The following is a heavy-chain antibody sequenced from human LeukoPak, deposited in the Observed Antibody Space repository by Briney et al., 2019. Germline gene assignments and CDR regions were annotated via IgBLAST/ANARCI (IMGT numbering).Heavy chain of an antibody. D-gene: IGHD6-13*01. J-gene: IGHJ4*02. Sequence: TGGSLRLSCAASGFTFSTNYMSWVRKAPGKGLEWVSVIYSAGSTYYADSVKGRFTVSRDNSKNTLYLQMNSLRAEDTAVYYCARYGSSWDLDYWGQGTLVTVSS. CDR2: IYSAGST. CDR1: GFTFSTNY. CDR3: ARYGSSWDLDY. V-gene: IGHV3-53*01.